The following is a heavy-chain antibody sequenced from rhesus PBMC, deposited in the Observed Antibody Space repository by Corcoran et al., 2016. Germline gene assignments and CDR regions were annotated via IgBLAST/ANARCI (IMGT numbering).Heavy chain of an antibody. CDR1: GYSFTSYW. CDR2: IDPSDSVP. J-gene: IGHJ6*01. V-gene: IGHV5-2*01. D-gene: IGHD3-3*01. CDR3: AKGPYYNFWTGYYEEGYGLDS. Sequence: EVQLVQSGAEVKRPGESLKISCKTSGYSFTSYWISWVRQMPGKGLECMGAIDPSDSVPSSTPSFHGQVTISAYKSMSTAYLQWSSLKASDTATYYCAKGPYYNFWTGYYEEGYGLDSWGQGVVVTVSS.